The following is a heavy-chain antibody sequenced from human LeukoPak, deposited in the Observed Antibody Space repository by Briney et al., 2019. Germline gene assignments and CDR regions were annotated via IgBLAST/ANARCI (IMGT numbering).Heavy chain of an antibody. V-gene: IGHV3-23*01. J-gene: IGHJ4*02. D-gene: IGHD4-17*01. CDR2: INGRGIT. Sequence: GGSLRLSCTASGFTFSSHTMSWVRQAPGEGLEWLSAINGRGITYYAGSVKGRFTISRDNSENTLYLQMNSLTVDGTAVYFCAKERQTGDYFTSDNWGQGTLVTVSS. CDR1: GFTFSSHT. CDR3: AKERQTGDYFTSDN.